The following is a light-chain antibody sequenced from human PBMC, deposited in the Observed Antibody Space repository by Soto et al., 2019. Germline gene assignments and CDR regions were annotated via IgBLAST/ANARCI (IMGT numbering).Light chain of an antibody. CDR3: QQYGSSPWT. Sequence: ETVLTQSPGTLSLSPGERATLSCRASQTIRSNYFAWYRQTPGQAPRLLIYGASNRATGIADRFSGSGSGTDFTLIISRLEPEDFALYYCQQYGSSPWTVGQGTKVEIK. V-gene: IGKV3-20*01. J-gene: IGKJ1*01. CDR1: QTIRSNY. CDR2: GAS.